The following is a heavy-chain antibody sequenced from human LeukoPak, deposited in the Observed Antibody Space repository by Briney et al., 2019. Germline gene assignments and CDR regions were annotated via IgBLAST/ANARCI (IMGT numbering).Heavy chain of an antibody. D-gene: IGHD3-10*01. Sequence: SVKVSCKAPGGTFSSYAISWVRQAPGQGLEWMGRIIPILGIANYAQKFQGRVTITADKSTSTAYMELSSLRSEDTAVYYCNYYYGSGSLFPFDYWGQGTLVTVSS. J-gene: IGHJ4*02. CDR3: NYYYGSGSLFPFDY. V-gene: IGHV1-69*04. CDR1: GGTFSSYA. CDR2: IIPILGIA.